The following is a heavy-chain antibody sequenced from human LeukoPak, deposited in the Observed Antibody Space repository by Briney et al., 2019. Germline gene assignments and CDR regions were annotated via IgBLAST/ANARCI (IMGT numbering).Heavy chain of an antibody. Sequence: GRSLRLSCAASGFTFNNYGMHRVRQAPGKGLEWVAVISYDGSNKYYADSVKGRFTISRDNSKNTLYLQMNSLRAEDTAVYYCARDRYYVVDYWGQGTLVTVSS. D-gene: IGHD1-26*01. CDR1: GFTFNNYG. V-gene: IGHV3-30*03. CDR3: ARDRYYVVDY. J-gene: IGHJ4*02. CDR2: ISYDGSNK.